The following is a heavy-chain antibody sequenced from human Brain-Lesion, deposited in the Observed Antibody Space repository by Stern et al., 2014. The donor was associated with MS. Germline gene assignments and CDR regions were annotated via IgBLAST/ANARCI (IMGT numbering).Heavy chain of an antibody. V-gene: IGHV3-74*02. Sequence: EVQLLESGGGFVQPGGSLRLSCEASGFTFSNYWMHWVRQAPGKGLVWVARVNNDGRRTSYADSVKGRFTMSRDNAKNTLYLQMNSLRVEDTAIYYCARGERWFDSWGQGTLVTVSS. J-gene: IGHJ5*01. CDR1: GFTFSNYW. CDR2: VNNDGRRT. D-gene: IGHD3-10*01. CDR3: ARGERWFDS.